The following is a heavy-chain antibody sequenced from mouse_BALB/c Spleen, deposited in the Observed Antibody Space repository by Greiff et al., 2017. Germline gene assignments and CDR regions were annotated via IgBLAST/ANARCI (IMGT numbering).Heavy chain of an antibody. CDR1: GYAFSSYW. CDR3: ARADPRWYFDV. J-gene: IGHJ1*01. CDR2: IYPGDGDT. Sequence: QVQLQQSGAELVRPGSSVKISCKASGYAFSSYWMNWVKQRPGQGLEWIGQIYPGDGDTNYNGKFKGKATLTADKSSSTAYMQLSSLTSEDSAVYFCARADPRWYFDVWGAGTTVTVSS. V-gene: IGHV1-80*01.